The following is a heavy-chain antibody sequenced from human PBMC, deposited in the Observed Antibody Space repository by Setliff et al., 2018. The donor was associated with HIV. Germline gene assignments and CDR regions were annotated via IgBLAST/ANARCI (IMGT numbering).Heavy chain of an antibody. CDR2: IKSKTDGGTT. J-gene: IGHJ3*02. CDR3: TTDHDTVPFDI. Sequence: LRLSCAASGFTFSNAWMSWVRQAPGKGLAWVGRIKSKTDGGTTDYAAPVKGRFTISRDDSKNTLCLQMNSLKTEDTAVYYCTTDHDTVPFDIWGQGTMVTVSS. CDR1: GFTFSNAW. D-gene: IGHD1-1*01. V-gene: IGHV3-15*01.